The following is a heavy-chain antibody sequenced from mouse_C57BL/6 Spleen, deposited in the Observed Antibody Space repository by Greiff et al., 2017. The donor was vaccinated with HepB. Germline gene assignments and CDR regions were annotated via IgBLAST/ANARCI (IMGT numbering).Heavy chain of an antibody. D-gene: IGHD1-1*02. CDR1: GYAFSSSW. CDR2: IYPGDGDT. CDR3: ARGDYFFAY. Sequence: VQLQQSGPELVKPGASVKISCKASGYAFSSSWMNWVKQRPGKGLEWIGRIYPGDGDTNYNGKFKGKATLTADKSSSTAYMQLSSLTSEDSAVYCCARGDYFFAYWGQGTLVTVSA. V-gene: IGHV1-82*01. J-gene: IGHJ3*01.